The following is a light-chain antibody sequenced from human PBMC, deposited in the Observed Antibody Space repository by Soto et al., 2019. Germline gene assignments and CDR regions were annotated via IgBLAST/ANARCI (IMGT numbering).Light chain of an antibody. J-gene: IGKJ1*01. V-gene: IGKV1-5*03. Sequence: QMTQSPSTQSASLGDRVTITCRASQSVTIYLAWYQKRPGKAPKLLVHRASILESGVPSRFSGSGSGTEFTLTISSLQPNDFATYYCQQYNSYSPWMFGQGTKVDIK. CDR3: QQYNSYSPWM. CDR2: RAS. CDR1: QSVTIY.